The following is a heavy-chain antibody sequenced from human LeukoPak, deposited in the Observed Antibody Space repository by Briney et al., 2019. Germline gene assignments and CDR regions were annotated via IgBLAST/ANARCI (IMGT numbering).Heavy chain of an antibody. Sequence: PGGSLRLSCAASGFTFDDYAMHWVRQAPGKGLEWVSGISWNSGSIGYADPVKGRFTISRDNAKNSLYLQMNSLRAEDTALYYCAKDESVTRYYYYGMDVWGQGTTVTVSS. J-gene: IGHJ6*02. D-gene: IGHD4-17*01. CDR2: ISWNSGSI. CDR1: GFTFDDYA. V-gene: IGHV3-9*01. CDR3: AKDESVTRYYYYGMDV.